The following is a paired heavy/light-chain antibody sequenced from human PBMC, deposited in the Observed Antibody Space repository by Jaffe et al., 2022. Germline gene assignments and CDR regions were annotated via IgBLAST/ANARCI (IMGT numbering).Light chain of an antibody. V-gene: IGLV3-25*03. CDR3: QSADSSGTYPHVV. CDR2: KDS. J-gene: IGLJ2*01. Sequence: SYELTQPPSVSVSPGQTARITCSGDALPKQYAYWYQQKPGQAPVLVIYKDSERPSGIPERFSGSSSGTTVTLTISGVQAEDEADYYCQSADSSGTYPHVVFGGGTKLTVL. CDR1: ALPKQY.
Heavy chain of an antibody. J-gene: IGHJ6*03. V-gene: IGHV7-4-1*02. CDR1: GYTFTSYA. CDR2: INTNTGNP. Sequence: QVQLVQSGSELKKPGASVKVSCKASGYTFTSYAMNWVRQAPGQGLEWMGWINTNTGNPTYAQGFTGRFVFSLDTSVSTAYLQISSLKAEDTAVYYCARETGGGSSSWYYWETKNYYYYMDVWGKGTTVTVSS. CDR3: ARETGGGSSSWYYWETKNYYYYMDV. D-gene: IGHD6-13*01.